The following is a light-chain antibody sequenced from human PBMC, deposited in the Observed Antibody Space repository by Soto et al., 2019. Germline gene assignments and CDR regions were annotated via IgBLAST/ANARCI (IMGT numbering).Light chain of an antibody. CDR2: SNN. CDR3: AAWDDSLNGV. J-gene: IGLJ7*01. Sequence: QSVLTQPPSASGTPGQRVTISCSGSSSNIGRNTVNWYQQLPGTAPKLLIYSNNQRPSGVPDRFSGSKSGTSASLAISGLQSEDEADYYCAAWDDSLNGVFGGGTQLTVL. CDR1: SSNIGRNT. V-gene: IGLV1-44*01.